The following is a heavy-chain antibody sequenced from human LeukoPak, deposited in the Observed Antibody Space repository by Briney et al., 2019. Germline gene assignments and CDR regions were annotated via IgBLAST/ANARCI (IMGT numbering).Heavy chain of an antibody. Sequence: SQTLSLTCTVSGGSISSGSYYWSWIRQPAGKGLEWIGRVYTSGSTNYNPSLKSRATISVDTSKNQFSLKLSSVTAADTAVYYCARERSYYDILTGYYSGGGYFDYWGQGTLVTVSS. CDR2: VYTSGST. CDR3: ARERSYYDILTGYYSGGGYFDY. D-gene: IGHD3-9*01. V-gene: IGHV4-61*02. CDR1: GGSISSGSYY. J-gene: IGHJ4*02.